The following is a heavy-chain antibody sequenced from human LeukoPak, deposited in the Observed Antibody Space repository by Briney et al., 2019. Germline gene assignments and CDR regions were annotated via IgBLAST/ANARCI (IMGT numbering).Heavy chain of an antibody. Sequence: SGGSLRLSCAASGFTFSSYGMHWVRQAPGKGLEWVAFIRYDGSNKYYADSVKGRFTISRDNSKNTLYLQMNSLRAEDTAVYYCAKGALEMATQPTARSDAFDIWGQGTMVTVSS. V-gene: IGHV3-30*02. CDR2: IRYDGSNK. J-gene: IGHJ3*02. CDR3: AKGALEMATQPTARSDAFDI. D-gene: IGHD5-24*01. CDR1: GFTFSSYG.